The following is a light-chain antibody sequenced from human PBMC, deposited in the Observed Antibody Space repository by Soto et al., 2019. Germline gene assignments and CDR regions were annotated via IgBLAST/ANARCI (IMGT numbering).Light chain of an antibody. V-gene: IGKV1-39*01. CDR2: AAS. CDR3: QQSYSTPRT. CDR1: QSINNH. Sequence: DIQMTQSPSSLSASVGDRVTITCRLSQSINNHLNWYQQKPGRAPKLLILAASSLQSGVPSRFSGSGSGTDFTLTISSLQREDFATYYCQQSYSTPRTFGQGTKLEI. J-gene: IGKJ2*01.